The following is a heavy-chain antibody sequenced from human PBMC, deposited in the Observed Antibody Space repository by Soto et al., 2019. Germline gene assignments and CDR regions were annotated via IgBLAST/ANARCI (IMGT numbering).Heavy chain of an antibody. CDR1: GFTFSSYD. CDR2: VSYDGSNK. J-gene: IGHJ4*02. V-gene: IGHV3-30*18. D-gene: IGHD3-10*01. CDR3: AKDDNYYGSGSYVGY. Sequence: GGSLRLSCAASGFTFSSYDMHWVRQAPGKGLEWVAVVSYDGSNKYYADSVKGRFTISRDNSKNTLYLQMNSLRAEDTAVYYCAKDDNYYGSGSYVGYWGQGT.